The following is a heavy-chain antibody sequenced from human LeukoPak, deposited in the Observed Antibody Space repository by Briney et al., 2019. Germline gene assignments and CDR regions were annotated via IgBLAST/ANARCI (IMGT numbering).Heavy chain of an antibody. V-gene: IGHV4-59*01. Sequence: PETLSLTCTVSGGSISSYYWSWIRQPPGKGLEWIGYIYYSGSTNYNPSLKSRVTISVDTSKNQFSLKLNSVTAADTAVYYCAREIRGHRAFDIWGQGTMVTVSS. J-gene: IGHJ3*02. D-gene: IGHD2-15*01. CDR2: IYYSGST. CDR3: AREIRGHRAFDI. CDR1: GGSISSYY.